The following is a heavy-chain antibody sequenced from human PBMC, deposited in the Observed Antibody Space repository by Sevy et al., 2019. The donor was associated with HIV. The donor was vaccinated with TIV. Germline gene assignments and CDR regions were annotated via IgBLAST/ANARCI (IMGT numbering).Heavy chain of an antibody. CDR3: ARDRCSSTSCPNNWFDP. V-gene: IGHV4-4*07. J-gene: IGHJ5*02. CDR1: DGSISSYY. Sequence: SETLSLTCTVSDGSISSYYWSWIRQPAGKGLEWIGRIYTSGSTNYNPSLKSRVTMSVDTSKNQFSLKLSSVTAADTAVYYCARDRCSSTSCPNNWFDPWGQGTLVTVSS. D-gene: IGHD2-2*01. CDR2: IYTSGST.